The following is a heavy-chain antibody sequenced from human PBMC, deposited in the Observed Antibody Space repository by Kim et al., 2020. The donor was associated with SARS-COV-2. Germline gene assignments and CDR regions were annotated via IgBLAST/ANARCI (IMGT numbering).Heavy chain of an antibody. CDR1: GFTVSSNY. J-gene: IGHJ4*02. V-gene: IGHV3-53*01. D-gene: IGHD3-22*01. Sequence: GGSLRLSCAASGFTVSSNYMSWVRQAPGKGLEWVSVIYSGGSTYYADSVKGRFTISRDNSKNTLYLQMNSLRAEDTAVYYCASSRYDSSGYYLYFDYWGQGTLVTVSS. CDR3: ASSRYDSSGYYLYFDY. CDR2: IYSGGST.